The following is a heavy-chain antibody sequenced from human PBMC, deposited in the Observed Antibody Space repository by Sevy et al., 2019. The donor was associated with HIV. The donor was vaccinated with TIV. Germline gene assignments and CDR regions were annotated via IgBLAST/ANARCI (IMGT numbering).Heavy chain of an antibody. V-gene: IGHV4-38-2*01. CDR2: IYDSGSN. Sequence: SETLSLTCAVSGYSISSGYYWGWIRQPPGKGLEWIGSIYDSGSNYYNPSLKSRVTISVDTSKNQLSLKLSPVTAADTAVYYCARHRRDSGSYRALYYYYYMDVWGKGTTVTVSS. J-gene: IGHJ6*03. CDR1: GYSISSGYY. D-gene: IGHD1-26*01. CDR3: ARHRRDSGSYRALYYYYYMDV.